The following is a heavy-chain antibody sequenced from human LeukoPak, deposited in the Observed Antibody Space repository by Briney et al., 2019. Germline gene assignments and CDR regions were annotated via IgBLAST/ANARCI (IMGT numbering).Heavy chain of an antibody. CDR3: ARCTGVDNWFDP. CDR2: IYYGGST. V-gene: IGHV4-34*01. Sequence: SETLSLTCAVYGGSFSGYYWSWIRQPPGKGLEWIGSIYYGGSTYYNPSLKSRVTISVDTSKNQFSLKLSSVTAADTAVYYCARCTGVDNWFDPWGQGTPVTVSS. J-gene: IGHJ5*02. CDR1: GGSFSGYY. D-gene: IGHD3-10*02.